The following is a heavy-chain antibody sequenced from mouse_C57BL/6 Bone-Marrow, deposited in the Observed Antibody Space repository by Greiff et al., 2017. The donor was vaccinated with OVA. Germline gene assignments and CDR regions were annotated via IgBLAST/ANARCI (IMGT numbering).Heavy chain of an antibody. CDR2: IDPSDSYT. Sequence: QVQLQQPGAELVMPGASVKLSCKASGYTFTSYWMHWVQQRPGQGLEWIGEIDPSDSYTNYHQKFKGKSTLTVDKSSSTAYMQLSSLTSEDSAVYYCARGGWLLPYYFDYWGQGTTLTVSS. J-gene: IGHJ2*01. V-gene: IGHV1-69*01. D-gene: IGHD2-3*01. CDR1: GYTFTSYW. CDR3: ARGGWLLPYYFDY.